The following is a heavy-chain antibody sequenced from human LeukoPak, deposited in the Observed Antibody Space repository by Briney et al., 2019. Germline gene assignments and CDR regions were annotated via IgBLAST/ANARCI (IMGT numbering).Heavy chain of an antibody. CDR1: GGTFSSYA. Sequence: ASVKVSCKASGGTFSSYAISWVRQAPGQGVEWMGGLIPIFGTANYAQKFQGRVTITADESTSTAYMELSSLRSEDTAVYYCASARGYCSSTSCSYDAFDIWGQGTMVTVSS. CDR2: LIPIFGTA. J-gene: IGHJ3*02. V-gene: IGHV1-69*13. CDR3: ASARGYCSSTSCSYDAFDI. D-gene: IGHD2-2*01.